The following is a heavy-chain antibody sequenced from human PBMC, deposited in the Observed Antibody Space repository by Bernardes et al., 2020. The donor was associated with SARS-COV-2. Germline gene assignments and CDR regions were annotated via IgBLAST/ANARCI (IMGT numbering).Heavy chain of an antibody. J-gene: IGHJ6*03. CDR2: ISSNGGST. CDR3: VKGGYYDFRSGYSTYYYYYYMDV. Sequence: GGSLRLSCSASGFTFSSYAMHWVRQAPGKGLEYVSAISSNGGSTYYADSVKGRFTISRDNSKNTLYLQMSSLRAEDTAVYYCVKGGYYDFRSGYSTYYYYYYMDVWGKGTTVTVSS. D-gene: IGHD3-3*01. CDR1: GFTFSSYA. V-gene: IGHV3-64D*09.